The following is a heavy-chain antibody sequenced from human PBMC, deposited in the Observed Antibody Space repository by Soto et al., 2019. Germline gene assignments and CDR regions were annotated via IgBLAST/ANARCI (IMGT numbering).Heavy chain of an antibody. V-gene: IGHV3-30-3*01. D-gene: IGHD6-19*01. CDR2: ISYDGSNK. CDR1: GFTFSSYA. CDR3: ARDQLPRRGYSSGWYDRADY. Sequence: GGSLRLSCAASGFTFSSYAMHWVRQAPGKGLEWVAVISYDGSNKYYADSVKGRFTISRDNSKNTLYLQMNSLRAEDTAVYYCARDQLPRRGYSSGWYDRADYWSQGTLVTVSS. J-gene: IGHJ4*02.